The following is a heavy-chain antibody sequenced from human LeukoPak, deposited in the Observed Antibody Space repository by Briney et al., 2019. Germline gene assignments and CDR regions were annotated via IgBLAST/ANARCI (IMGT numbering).Heavy chain of an antibody. CDR1: GYTFTSYD. CDR3: ARGGAAAGYYFDY. CDR2: INPNSGGT. J-gene: IGHJ4*02. V-gene: IGHV1-2*02. Sequence: GASVKVSCKASGYTFTSYDINWVRQATGQGLEWMGWINPNSGGTNYAQKFQGRVTMTRDTSISTAYMELSRLRSDDTAVYYCARGGAAAGYYFDYWGQGTLVTVSS. D-gene: IGHD6-13*01.